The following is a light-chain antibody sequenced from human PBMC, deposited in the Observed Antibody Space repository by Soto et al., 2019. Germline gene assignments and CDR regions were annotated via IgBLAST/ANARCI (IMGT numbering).Light chain of an antibody. CDR3: SLYTSENAYV. CDR2: EVS. J-gene: IGLJ7*01. Sequence: QSALTQPPSVSGSPGQSVTISCTGTSTDFVSYNRVSWYQQPPGTAPKLMIYEVSKRPSGVPDRFSGSKSGNTASLTISGLQAADEADYYCSLYTSENAYVFGPGTQLTVL. CDR1: STDFVSYNR. V-gene: IGLV2-18*01.